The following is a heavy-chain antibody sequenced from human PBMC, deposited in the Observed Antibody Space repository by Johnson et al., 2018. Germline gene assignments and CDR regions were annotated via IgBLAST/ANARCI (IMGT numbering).Heavy chain of an antibody. CDR3: ARPCGSDAFDI. V-gene: IGHV1-3*01. CDR1: GYIFTNYA. Sequence: QVQLVQSGAEVKKPGASVKVSCKASGYIFTNYAMHWVRQAPGQRLEWMGWINAANGNTNYSQEFQGRVTITADESTSTAYMELSSLRAEDTAVYYCARPCGSDAFDIWGQGTMVTVSS. J-gene: IGHJ3*02. CDR2: INAANGNT. D-gene: IGHD2-15*01.